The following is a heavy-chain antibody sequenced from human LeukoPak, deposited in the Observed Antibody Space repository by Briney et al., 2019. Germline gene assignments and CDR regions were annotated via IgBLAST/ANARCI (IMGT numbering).Heavy chain of an antibody. D-gene: IGHD6-13*01. J-gene: IGHJ5*02. CDR1: GYTFTGYY. Sequence: ASVKVSCKASGYTFTGYYMHWVRQAPGQGLEWMGWINPNSGGTNYAQKFQGWVTMTRDTSISTAYMELSRLRSDDTAVYYCARDRQQLVQTNWFDPWGQGTLVTVSS. CDR3: ARDRQQLVQTNWFDP. V-gene: IGHV1-2*04. CDR2: INPNSGGT.